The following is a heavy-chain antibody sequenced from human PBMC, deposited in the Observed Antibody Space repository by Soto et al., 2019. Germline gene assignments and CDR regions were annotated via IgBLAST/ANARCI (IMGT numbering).Heavy chain of an antibody. CDR3: ARGPEGYCSSTSRLYFDY. Sequence: SVKVSCKASGGTFSSYAISWVRQAPGQGLEWMGGIIPIFGTANYAQKFQGRVAITADESTSTAYMELSSLRSEDTAVYYCARGPEGYCSSTSRLYFDYWGQGTLVTVSS. CDR1: GGTFSSYA. CDR2: IIPIFGTA. D-gene: IGHD2-2*01. V-gene: IGHV1-69*13. J-gene: IGHJ4*02.